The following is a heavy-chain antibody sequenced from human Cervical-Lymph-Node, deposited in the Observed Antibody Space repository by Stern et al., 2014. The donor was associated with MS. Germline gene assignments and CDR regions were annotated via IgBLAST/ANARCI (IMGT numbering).Heavy chain of an antibody. CDR2: INAYNGMT. Sequence: VQLVQSGAEVKKPGASVKVSCKASGYTFTSYGISWVRQAPGQGLEWMGWINAYNGMTDDGRKLQSTVAMTTDTSTSTACMELRSLRSDYTAVYDCGRVLLGSENAFDIWGQGTMVTVPS. V-gene: IGHV1-18*01. D-gene: IGHD2-15*01. J-gene: IGHJ3*02. CDR3: GRVLLGSENAFDI. CDR1: GYTFTSYG.